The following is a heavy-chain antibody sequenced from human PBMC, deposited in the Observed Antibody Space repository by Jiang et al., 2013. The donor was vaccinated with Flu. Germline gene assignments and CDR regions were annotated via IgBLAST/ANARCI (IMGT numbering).Heavy chain of an antibody. V-gene: IGHV4-34*01. J-gene: IGHJ4*02. CDR1: GESFNYY. CDR2: INPGGGT. CDR3: ARKAGPSLDY. Sequence: SLTCAVYGESFNYYWSWIRQPPGKGLEWIGEINPGGGTNYNPSLKSRVTISVDTSKNQFSLKLTSVTAADTAVYYCARKAGPSLDYWGQGTLVTVSS.